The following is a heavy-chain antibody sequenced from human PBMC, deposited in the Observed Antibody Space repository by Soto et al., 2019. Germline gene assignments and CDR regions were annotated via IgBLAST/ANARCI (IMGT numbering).Heavy chain of an antibody. CDR2: IYPGDSDT. CDR3: AASIFYYGMDV. V-gene: IGHV5-51*01. Sequence: PVESLKISCKGSGYTFTNYWIGWVRQMPGKGPEWVGIIYPGDSDTKYNPSFQRQVTISADKSITTTYLQWSILTASDTAIYYCAASIFYYGMDVWGQGTTVTVSS. CDR1: GYTFTNYW. J-gene: IGHJ6*02.